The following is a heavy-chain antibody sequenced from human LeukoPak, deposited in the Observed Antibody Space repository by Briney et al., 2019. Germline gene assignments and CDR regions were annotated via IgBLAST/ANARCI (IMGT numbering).Heavy chain of an antibody. D-gene: IGHD3-3*01. CDR1: GFTFDDYG. CDR3: ARDYDFWSGSPSYMDV. J-gene: IGHJ6*03. CDR2: INWNGGST. V-gene: IGHV3-20*04. Sequence: GGSLRLSCAASGFTFDDYGMSWVRQAPGKGLEWVSGINWNGGSTGYADSVKGRFTISRDNAKNSLYLQMNSLRAEDTALYYCARDYDFWSGSPSYMDVWGKGTTVTVSS.